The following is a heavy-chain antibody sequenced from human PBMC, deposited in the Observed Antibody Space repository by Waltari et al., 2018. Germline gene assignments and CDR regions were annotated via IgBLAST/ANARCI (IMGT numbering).Heavy chain of an antibody. CDR3: ARSLGRELGGDY. CDR2: INPNSGGT. CDR1: GHPFTGNS. D-gene: IGHD1-7*01. V-gene: IGHV1-2*02. J-gene: IGHJ4*02. Sequence: QVQLVQSGAEGKKPGAPVKVSSKASGHPFTGNSMHWVRQAPGQGLEWMGWINPNSGGTNYAQKFQGRVTMTRDTSISTAYMELSRLRSDDTAVYYCARSLGRELGGDYWGQGTLVTVSS.